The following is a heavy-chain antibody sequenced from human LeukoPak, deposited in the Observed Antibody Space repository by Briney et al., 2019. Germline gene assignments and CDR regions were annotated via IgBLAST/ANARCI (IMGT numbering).Heavy chain of an antibody. Sequence: SQTLSLTCAISGDSVSSSSAAWNWVRQSPSRGLEWLGRTYYRPKWKTDYAVSFKGRITVNPDTSKNQFSLQLNSVTPEDTAIYCARTSAYFDYWGQGTLVTVSS. CDR2: TYYRPKWKT. V-gene: IGHV6-1*01. J-gene: IGHJ4*02. CDR3: ARTSAYFDY. D-gene: IGHD3-10*01. CDR1: GDSVSSSSAA.